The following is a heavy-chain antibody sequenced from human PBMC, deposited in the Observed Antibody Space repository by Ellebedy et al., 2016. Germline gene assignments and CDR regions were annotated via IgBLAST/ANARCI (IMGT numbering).Heavy chain of an antibody. V-gene: IGHV3-48*01. J-gene: IGHJ4*02. CDR3: AREVSSGWYYFDN. CDR2: ISSGGNPM. D-gene: IGHD6-19*01. Sequence: GESLKISXVASGFTFSSYNMLWVRQAPGKGLEWVSFISSGGNPMHYAPSVKDRFTISRDNSKNTLYLQMNSLRAEDTAVYFCAREVSSGWYYFDNWGQGTLVTVSS. CDR1: GFTFSSYN.